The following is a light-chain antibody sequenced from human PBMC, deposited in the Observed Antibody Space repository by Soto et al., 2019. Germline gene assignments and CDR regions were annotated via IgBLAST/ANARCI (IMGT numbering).Light chain of an antibody. J-gene: IGKJ1*01. V-gene: IGKV4-1*01. CDR2: WAS. CDR3: QQYCYART. CDR1: QSVFYSSNNKQY. Sequence: DIVLTQFPDSLAVSLGERATINCKSSQSVFYSSNNKQYLACYQLKPGQPPMLLPYWASTRESGVPDRFSGSGSGTDFTLTISSLQAEDLAVYYCQQYCYARTFGQGTKVEIK.